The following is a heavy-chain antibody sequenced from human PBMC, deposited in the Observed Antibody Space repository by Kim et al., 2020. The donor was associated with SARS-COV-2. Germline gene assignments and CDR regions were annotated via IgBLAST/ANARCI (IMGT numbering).Heavy chain of an antibody. D-gene: IGHD2-2*01. Sequence: SVKVSCKASGGTFSTYAISWVRQAPGQGLEWMGGIIPIFGTANYAQKFQGRVTITADESTSTAYMELSSLRSEDTAVYYCASALTTSDLYYYYAMDVWGQGTTVTVSS. CDR1: GGTFSTYA. CDR3: ASALTTSDLYYYYAMDV. J-gene: IGHJ6*02. CDR2: IIPIFGTA. V-gene: IGHV1-69*13.